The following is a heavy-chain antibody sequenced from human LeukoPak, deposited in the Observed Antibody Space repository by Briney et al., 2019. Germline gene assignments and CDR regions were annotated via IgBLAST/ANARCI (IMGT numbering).Heavy chain of an antibody. D-gene: IGHD6-13*01. J-gene: IGHJ4*02. CDR3: ARDSTNWSSDH. Sequence: ASVKVSCKASGYTFTAYKVHWVRQAPGQGLEWMGIITISDGVTRYTPKLRGRITMTRDTSASTAYLELSSLRPEDTAVYYCARDSTNWSSDHWGQGTLVSVSS. V-gene: IGHV1-46*04. CDR2: ITISDGVT. CDR1: GYTFTAYK.